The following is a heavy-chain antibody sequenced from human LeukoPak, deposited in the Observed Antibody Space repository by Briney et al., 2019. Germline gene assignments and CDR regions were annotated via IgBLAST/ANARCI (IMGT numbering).Heavy chain of an antibody. V-gene: IGHV3-23*01. Sequence: GGSLRLSCAASGFTFSSYAMSWVRQAPGKGLEWVSAISGSGGSTYYADSVKGRFTISRDNSKNTLYLQMNSLRAEDTAVYYSAGYYDSSGFRGYYYYYGMDVWGQGTTVTVSS. J-gene: IGHJ6*02. D-gene: IGHD3-22*01. CDR3: AGYYDSSGFRGYYYYYGMDV. CDR2: ISGSGGST. CDR1: GFTFSSYA.